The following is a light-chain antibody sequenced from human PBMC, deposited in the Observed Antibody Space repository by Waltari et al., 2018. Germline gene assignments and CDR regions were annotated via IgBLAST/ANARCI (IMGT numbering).Light chain of an antibody. V-gene: IGKV3-11*01. Sequence: EVVLTQSPATLSLSPGERATLSCRASQSVSFYLAWYQQRPGQAPRLLIYDASDRATGVPARFSGSGSGTDFTLTISSLELNDFAVYYCQQRTDRPPVTFGQGTRVEMK. J-gene: IGKJ1*01. CDR2: DAS. CDR3: QQRTDRPPVT. CDR1: QSVSFY.